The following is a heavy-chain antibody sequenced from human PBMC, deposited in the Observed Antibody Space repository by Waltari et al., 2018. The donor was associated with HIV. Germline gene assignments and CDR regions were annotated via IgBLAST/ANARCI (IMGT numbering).Heavy chain of an antibody. CDR2: TIPIFGTA. Sequence: VQLVQSGAEVKKPGSSVKVSCKASGGTFSSYAISWVRQAPGQRLEWMGGTIPIFGTANYAQKFQGRGTSTADESTSTAYMELGSLRSEDRAVYYCARAPFLVGAIFLLDYWGKGTLVTVSS. CDR1: GGTFSSYA. CDR3: ARAPFLVGAIFLLDY. D-gene: IGHD1-26*01. J-gene: IGHJ4*02. V-gene: IGHV1-69*01.